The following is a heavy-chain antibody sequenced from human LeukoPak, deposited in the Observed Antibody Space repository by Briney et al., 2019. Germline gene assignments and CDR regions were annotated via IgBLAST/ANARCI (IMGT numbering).Heavy chain of an antibody. D-gene: IGHD3-22*01. CDR1: GFTFSSYA. CDR2: TRNKANSYTT. CDR3: ARRGRNYYDSSGYYNYYGMDV. Sequence: GGSLRLSCAASGFTFSSYAMSWVRQAPGKGLEWVGRTRNKANSYTTEYAASVKGRFTISRDDSKNSLYLQMNSLKTEDTAVYYCARRGRNYYDSSGYYNYYGMDVWGQGTTVTVSS. V-gene: IGHV3-72*01. J-gene: IGHJ6*02.